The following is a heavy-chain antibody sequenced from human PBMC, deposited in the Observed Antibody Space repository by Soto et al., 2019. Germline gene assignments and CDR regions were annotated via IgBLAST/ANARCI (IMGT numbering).Heavy chain of an antibody. CDR1: GGSISSSSYY. Sequence: SETLCLTCTVSGGSISSSSYYWGWIRQPPGKGLECIGSLYYSGGTYYNPSLKSRVTISVDTSKNQFSLKLSSVTAADTAVYYCARRWGSAADYWGQGTLVTVSS. V-gene: IGHV4-39*01. CDR2: LYYSGGT. D-gene: IGHD2-15*01. CDR3: ARRWGSAADY. J-gene: IGHJ4*02.